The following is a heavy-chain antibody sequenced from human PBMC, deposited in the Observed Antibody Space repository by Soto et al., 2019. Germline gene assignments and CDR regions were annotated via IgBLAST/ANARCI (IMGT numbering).Heavy chain of an antibody. CDR3: ARPTPVIYFDY. J-gene: IGHJ4*02. V-gene: IGHV3-30*03. CDR1: GFTFSAYC. Sequence: GGSMRLSCAASGFTFSAYCIHWVRQAPGKGLEWVAVITRSGGNTNYADSVKGRFTISRDNSKNTLYLQMNSLRADDTAVYYCARPTPVIYFDYWGQGTLVTVSS. D-gene: IGHD4-17*01. CDR2: ITRSGGNT.